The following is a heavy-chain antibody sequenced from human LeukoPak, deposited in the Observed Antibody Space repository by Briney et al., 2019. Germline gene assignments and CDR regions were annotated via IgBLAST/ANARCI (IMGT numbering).Heavy chain of an antibody. CDR2: INHSGST. CDR1: GGSFSGYY. Sequence: PSETLSLTCAVYGGSFSGYYWSWIRQPPGKGLEWIGEINHSGSTNYNPSLKSRVTISVDTSKNQFSLKLSSVTAADTAVYYCARGRTVTRYYYYYYGMGVWGQGTTVTVSS. D-gene: IGHD4-17*01. CDR3: ARGRTVTRYYYYYYGMGV. V-gene: IGHV4-34*01. J-gene: IGHJ6*02.